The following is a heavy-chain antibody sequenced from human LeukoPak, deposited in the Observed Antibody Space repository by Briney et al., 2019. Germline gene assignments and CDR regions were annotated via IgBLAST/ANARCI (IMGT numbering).Heavy chain of an antibody. J-gene: IGHJ4*02. CDR1: GFTFSSYA. Sequence: GGSLRLSCAASGFTFSSYAMSWVRQAPGKGLEWVSAISGSGGSTYYADSVKGRFTISRDNSKNTLYLQINSLRAEDTAVYYCAKKSPYYYDSSGYYGYWGQGTLVTVSS. V-gene: IGHV3-23*01. D-gene: IGHD3-22*01. CDR3: AKKSPYYYDSSGYYGY. CDR2: ISGSGGST.